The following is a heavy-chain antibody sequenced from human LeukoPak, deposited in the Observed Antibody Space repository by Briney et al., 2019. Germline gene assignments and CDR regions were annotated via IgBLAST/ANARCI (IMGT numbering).Heavy chain of an antibody. CDR3: ARDNYAGANWFDP. CDR1: GGTFSSYA. V-gene: IGHV1-69*01. Sequence: GSSVKVSCKASGGTFSSYAISWVRQAPGQGVEWMGGIIPIFGTANYAQKFQGRVTITPDESTSTAYMELSSLRSEDTAVYYCARDNYAGANWFDPWGQGTLVTVSS. J-gene: IGHJ5*02. CDR2: IIPIFGTA. D-gene: IGHD1-7*01.